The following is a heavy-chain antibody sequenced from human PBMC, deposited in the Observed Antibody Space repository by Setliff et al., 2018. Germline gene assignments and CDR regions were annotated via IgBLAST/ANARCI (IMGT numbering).Heavy chain of an antibody. CDR2: INAGNGNT. CDR3: ARDRPSSSGWYTYYYYGMDV. V-gene: IGHV1-3*01. J-gene: IGHJ6*02. CDR1: GYTFTSYA. Sequence: ASVKVSCKASGYTFTSYAMHWVRQAPGQRLEWMGWINAGNGNTNYAQKLQGRVTMSTDTSTNTAYMELRSLRSDDTAVYYCARDRPSSSGWYTYYYYGMDVWGQGTTVTVSS. D-gene: IGHD6-19*01.